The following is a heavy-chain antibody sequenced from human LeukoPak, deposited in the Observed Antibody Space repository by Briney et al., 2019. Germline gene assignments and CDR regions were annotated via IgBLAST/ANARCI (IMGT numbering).Heavy chain of an antibody. D-gene: IGHD1-26*01. CDR3: ARVVPYYYYMDV. Sequence: GRFTISRDNSKNTVCLQMNSLRAEDTAVYYCARVVPYYYYMDVWGKGTTVTVSS. V-gene: IGHV3-30*07. J-gene: IGHJ6*03.